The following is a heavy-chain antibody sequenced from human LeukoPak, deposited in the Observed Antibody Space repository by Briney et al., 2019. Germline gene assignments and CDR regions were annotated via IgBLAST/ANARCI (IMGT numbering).Heavy chain of an antibody. CDR2: IYYNGST. CDR1: GGSISSYY. Sequence: SETLSLTCTVSGGSISSYYRSWIRQPPGKGLEWIGYIYYNGSTNYNPSLKSRVTISVDTSKNQFSLKLSSVTAADTAVYYCARSGGWYNLWFDPWGQGTLVTVSS. V-gene: IGHV4-59*01. CDR3: ARSGGWYNLWFDP. D-gene: IGHD6-19*01. J-gene: IGHJ5*02.